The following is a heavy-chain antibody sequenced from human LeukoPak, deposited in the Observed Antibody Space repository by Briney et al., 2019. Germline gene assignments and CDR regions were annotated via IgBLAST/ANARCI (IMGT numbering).Heavy chain of an antibody. Sequence: ASVKVSCKASGYTFTSFGISWVRQAPGQGLEWMGWISAYNGNTNYAQKLQGGVTMTTDTSTSTAYMGLRSLRSDDTAVYYCARVEGYYDSSGYYYVDGYYYYGMDVWGQGTTVTVSS. CDR1: GYTFTSFG. D-gene: IGHD3-22*01. V-gene: IGHV1-18*01. J-gene: IGHJ6*02. CDR3: ARVEGYYDSSGYYYVDGYYYYGMDV. CDR2: ISAYNGNT.